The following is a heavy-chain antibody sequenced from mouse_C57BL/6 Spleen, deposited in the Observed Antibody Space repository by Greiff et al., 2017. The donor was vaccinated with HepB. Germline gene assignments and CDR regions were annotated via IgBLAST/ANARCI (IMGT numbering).Heavy chain of an antibody. CDR2: ISYDGSN. CDR1: GYSITSGYY. J-gene: IGHJ2*01. V-gene: IGHV3-6*01. Sequence: VQLQQSGPGLVKPSQSLSLTCSVTGYSITSGYYWNWIRQFPGNKLEWMGYISYDGSNNYNPSLKNRISITRDTSKNQFFLKLNSVTTEDTATYYCARDSSYDYFDYWGQGTTLTVSS. CDR3: ARDSSYDYFDY. D-gene: IGHD1-1*01.